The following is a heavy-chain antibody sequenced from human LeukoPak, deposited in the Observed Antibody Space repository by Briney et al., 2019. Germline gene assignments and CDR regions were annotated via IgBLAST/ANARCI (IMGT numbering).Heavy chain of an antibody. D-gene: IGHD6-19*01. Sequence: SETLSLTCTVSGGSISSYYWSWIRQPPGKGLEWIGYIYYSGSTNYNPSLKSRVTISVDTSKNQFSLKLSSVTAADTAVYYCARDYHIAVAGGYYYYMDVWGKGTTVTVSS. V-gene: IGHV4-59*01. CDR2: IYYSGST. J-gene: IGHJ6*03. CDR1: GGSISSYY. CDR3: ARDYHIAVAGGYYYYMDV.